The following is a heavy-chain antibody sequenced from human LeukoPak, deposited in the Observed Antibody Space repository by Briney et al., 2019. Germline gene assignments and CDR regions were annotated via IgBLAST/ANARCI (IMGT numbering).Heavy chain of an antibody. CDR2: IGGSGGST. J-gene: IGHJ4*02. D-gene: IGHD4-17*01. CDR3: AKDKAVTTKPYYFDY. Sequence: PGGSLRLSYTASGFTFSTYAMSWVRQAPGKGLEWVAAIGGSGGSTYYADSVKGRFTISRDNSKNTLYLQMNSLRAEDTAVYYCAKDKAVTTKPYYFDYWGQGTLVTVPS. CDR1: GFTFSTYA. V-gene: IGHV3-23*01.